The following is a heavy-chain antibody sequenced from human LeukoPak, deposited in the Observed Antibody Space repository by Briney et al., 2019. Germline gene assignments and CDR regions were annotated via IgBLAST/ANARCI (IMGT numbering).Heavy chain of an antibody. Sequence: GRSLRLSCAASGFTFNRYGMHWVRQAPGKGLEWVAVISFDGKVSYYADSVKGRFTISRDNSKNTLDLQMNSLRAEDTAVYYCARDLGGDGGNDFDYWGQGTLVTVSS. CDR2: ISFDGKVS. J-gene: IGHJ4*02. CDR1: GFTFNRYG. V-gene: IGHV3-30*03. CDR3: ARDLGGDGGNDFDY. D-gene: IGHD4-23*01.